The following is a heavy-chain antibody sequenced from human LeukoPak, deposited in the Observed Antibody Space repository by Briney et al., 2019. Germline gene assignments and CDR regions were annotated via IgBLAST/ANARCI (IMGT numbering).Heavy chain of an antibody. CDR1: GFTFSNAW. V-gene: IGHV3-15*01. CDR3: STDPYSSKWYYFDY. Sequence: GGPLRLSSAASGFTFSNAWMNWVRPARGKGLGWVGRIKSKTDGGTTDYAAPVEGRFTISRDDSKKTLYLQMNSLKTEDTAVYYCSTDPYSSKWYYFDYWGQGTLVTVSS. D-gene: IGHD6-13*01. CDR2: IKSKTDGGTT. J-gene: IGHJ4*02.